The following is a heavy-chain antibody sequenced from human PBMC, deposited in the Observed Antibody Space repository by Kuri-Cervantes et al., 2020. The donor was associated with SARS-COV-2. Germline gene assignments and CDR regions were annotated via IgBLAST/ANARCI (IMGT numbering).Heavy chain of an antibody. CDR3: TREGMVVVPDAIGAFDI. V-gene: IGHV3-49*03. CDR2: IRSKAYGGTT. D-gene: IGHD2-2*01. Sequence: GSLCLSCTASRFIIGDYAMSWFRQAPGKGLGWVGFIRSKAYGGTTEYAASVKGRFTISRDDSKSITYLQMNSLKTEDTAVYYCTREGMVVVPDAIGAFDIWGQGTMVTVSS. CDR1: RFIIGDYA. J-gene: IGHJ3*02.